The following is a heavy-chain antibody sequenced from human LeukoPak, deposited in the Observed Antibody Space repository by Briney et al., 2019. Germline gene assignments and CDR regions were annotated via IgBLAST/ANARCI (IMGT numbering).Heavy chain of an antibody. V-gene: IGHV3-23*01. Sequence: GGSLRLSCAASGFTFSSYVMHWVRQAPGKGLEWVSTMTSDGGGTYSADSVKGRFTVSRDNSKNTLFLQMTRLRAEDTAVYYCAKLDSPWAARGSFDHWGQGALVTVSS. D-gene: IGHD3-10*01. CDR3: AKLDSPWAARGSFDH. CDR2: MTSDGGGT. CDR1: GFTFSSYV. J-gene: IGHJ5*02.